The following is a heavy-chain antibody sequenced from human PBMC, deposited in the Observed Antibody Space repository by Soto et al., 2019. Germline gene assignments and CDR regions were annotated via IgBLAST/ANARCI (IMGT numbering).Heavy chain of an antibody. V-gene: IGHV1-69*01. J-gene: IGHJ4*02. CDR2: IIPMFGTP. CDR3: ARGRDQPPVGLYFDS. D-gene: IGHD1-26*01. CDR1: GDAFTNYI. Sequence: QVQLVQSGAEVKKPGSSVKVSCKASGDAFTNYIFDWVRQAPGQGLEWMGGIIPMFGTPKYAQTFQDRVTISADVSTGTAYLELTSLRFDDTAVFYCARGRDQPPVGLYFDSWGEGTRVTVSS.